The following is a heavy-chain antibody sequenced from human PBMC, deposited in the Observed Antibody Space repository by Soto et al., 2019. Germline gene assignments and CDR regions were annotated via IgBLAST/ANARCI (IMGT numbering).Heavy chain of an antibody. CDR2: INPNSGGT. V-gene: IGHV1-2*04. Sequence: ASVKVSCKASGYTFTGYYMHWVREAPGQGLEWMGWINPNSGGTNHAQKFQGWVTMTRDTSISTAYMELSRLRSDDTAVYYCARESIAARRYYYYYGMDVWGQGTTVTVSS. CDR3: ARESIAARRYYYYYGMDV. J-gene: IGHJ6*02. CDR1: GYTFTGYY. D-gene: IGHD6-6*01.